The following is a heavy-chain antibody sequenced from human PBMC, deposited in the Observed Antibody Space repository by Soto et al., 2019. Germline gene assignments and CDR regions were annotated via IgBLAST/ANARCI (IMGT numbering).Heavy chain of an antibody. CDR1: GYTFTVYY. J-gene: IGHJ4*02. V-gene: IGHV1-2*02. Sequence: GASVKVSCTASGYTFTVYYMHWVRQAPGQGLEWMGWINPKSGGTMYPQKFQGRVTMTWDTSISTAYMALTRLRSDDTAVYYCARVLAKGGGSAGFDYWGQGTLVTVS. D-gene: IGHD1-26*01. CDR3: ARVLAKGGGSAGFDY. CDR2: INPKSGGT.